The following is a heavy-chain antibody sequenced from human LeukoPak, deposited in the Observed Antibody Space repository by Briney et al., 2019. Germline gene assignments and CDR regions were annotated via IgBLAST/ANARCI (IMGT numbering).Heavy chain of an antibody. J-gene: IGHJ4*02. CDR2: ISYDGSNK. CDR1: GFTFSSYG. D-gene: IGHD5-18*01. CDR3: AKDSGGYTYVFDY. V-gene: IGHV3-30*18. Sequence: RSLRLSCAASGFTFSSYGMHWVRQAPGKGLEWVAVISYDGSNKYYADSVKGRFTISRDNSKNTLYLQMNSLRAEDTAVYYCAKDSGGYTYVFDYWGQGTLVTVSS.